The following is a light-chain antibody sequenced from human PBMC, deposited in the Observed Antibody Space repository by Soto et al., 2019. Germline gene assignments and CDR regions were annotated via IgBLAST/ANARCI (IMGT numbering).Light chain of an antibody. CDR2: DVN. Sequence: QSALTQPASVSGSPGKSITISCTGTSSDVGCYNYVSWYQQDPGKAAKLMIYDVNNRPSGVSNRFSRSKSGNTPSLTISGLQAEDEAYYYCSSYTSSSTLAVFGGGTKLTVL. J-gene: IGLJ2*01. CDR1: SSDVGCYNY. V-gene: IGLV2-14*01. CDR3: SSYTSSSTLAV.